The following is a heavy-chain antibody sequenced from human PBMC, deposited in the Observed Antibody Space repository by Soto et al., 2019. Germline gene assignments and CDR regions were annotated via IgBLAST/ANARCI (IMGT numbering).Heavy chain of an antibody. J-gene: IGHJ6*02. CDR3: ARVKDFWSGLAYYYGMDV. CDR1: GYTFTSYG. CDR2: ISAYNGNT. V-gene: IGHV1-18*01. Sequence: ASVKVSCKASGYTFTSYGISWVRQAPGQGLEWMGWISAYNGNTNYAQKLQGRVTMTTDTSTSTAYMELRSLRSDDTAVYYCARVKDFWSGLAYYYGMDVWGQGTTVTVSS. D-gene: IGHD3-3*01.